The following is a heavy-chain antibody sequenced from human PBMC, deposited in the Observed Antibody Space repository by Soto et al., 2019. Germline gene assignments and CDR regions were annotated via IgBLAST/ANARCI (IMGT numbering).Heavy chain of an antibody. V-gene: IGHV4-39*01. D-gene: IGHD3-22*01. CDR2: IYYTGSS. J-gene: IGHJ4*02. CDR3: ARILTYYYDSSGSYFDY. Sequence: SETLSLTCTVSGDSVGSSSYYWGWIRQPPGKGLEWIGTIYYTGSSYYNPSLKSRVTISVDTSKNQFSLMLSSVTAADTAVYYCARILTYYYDSSGSYFDYWGQGTLVTVSS. CDR1: GDSVGSSSYY.